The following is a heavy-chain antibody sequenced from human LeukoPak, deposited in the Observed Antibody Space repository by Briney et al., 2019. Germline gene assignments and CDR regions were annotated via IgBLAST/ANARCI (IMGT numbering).Heavy chain of an antibody. CDR3: ARDLSTMVAIGFDY. D-gene: IGHD3-10*01. CDR2: INPSGGST. CDR1: GYTFTSYG. Sequence: ASVKVSCKASGYTFTSYGISWVRQAPGQGLEWMGIINPSGGSTSYAQKFQGRVTMTRDTSTSTVYMELSSLRSEDTAVYYCARDLSTMVAIGFDYWGQGTLVTVSS. V-gene: IGHV1-46*01. J-gene: IGHJ4*02.